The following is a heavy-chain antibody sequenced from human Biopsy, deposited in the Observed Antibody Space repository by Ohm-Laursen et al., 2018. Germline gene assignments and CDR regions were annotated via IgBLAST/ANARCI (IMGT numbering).Heavy chain of an antibody. CDR1: GGSISSYQ. J-gene: IGHJ6*02. V-gene: IGHV4-59*01. Sequence: SETLSLTCTVSGGSISSYQWTWTRQTPGKGLEWIGYIYYSGSTNYNPSLKSRVTISVDTSKNQFSLRLNSVTAADTAVYYCARATNSTGWPYYYFYGMDVWGQGTTVTVSS. D-gene: IGHD2/OR15-2a*01. CDR3: ARATNSTGWPYYYFYGMDV. CDR2: IYYSGST.